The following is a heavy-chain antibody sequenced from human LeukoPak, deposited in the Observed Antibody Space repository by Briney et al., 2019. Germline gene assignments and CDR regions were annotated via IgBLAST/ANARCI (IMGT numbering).Heavy chain of an antibody. CDR1: GGSISSSNW. CDR2: IYHSGST. V-gene: IGHV4-4*02. Sequence: PSGTLSLTCAVSGGSISSSNWWSWVRQPPGKGLEWIGEIYHSGSTNYNPSLNPSLKSRVTISVDKSKNQFSLKLNSVTAADTAVYYCAGDCSSTSCYFDYYYYYMDVWGKGTTVTVSS. D-gene: IGHD2-2*01. CDR3: AGDCSSTSCYFDYYYYYMDV. J-gene: IGHJ6*03.